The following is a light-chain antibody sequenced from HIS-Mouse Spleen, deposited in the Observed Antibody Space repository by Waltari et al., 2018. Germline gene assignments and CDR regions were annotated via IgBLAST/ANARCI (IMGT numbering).Light chain of an antibody. J-gene: IGLJ3*02. CDR3: AAWDDSLSGPV. V-gene: IGLV1-47*01. CDR1: SSTIGSNY. CDR2: RNN. Sequence: QSVLTQPPSASGTPGQRVTLPCSGSSSTIGSNYVYWYQQLPGTAPKLLIYRNNQRPSGVPDRFSGSKSGTSASLAISGLRSEDEADYYCAAWDDSLSGPVFGGGTKLTVL.